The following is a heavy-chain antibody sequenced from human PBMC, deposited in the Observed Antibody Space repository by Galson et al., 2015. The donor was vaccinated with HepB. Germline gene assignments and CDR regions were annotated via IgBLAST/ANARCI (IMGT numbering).Heavy chain of an antibody. V-gene: IGHV3-15*01. Sequence: SLRLSCAASGFTFSNSAMSWVRQAPGKGLEWVSRIKSKTDGGTTDYAAPVKGRFTISRDDSKNTLYLQMNSLKTEDTAVYYCTTDRYYYGMDVWGQGTTVTVSS. J-gene: IGHJ6*02. CDR3: TTDRYYYGMDV. CDR1: GFTFSNSA. CDR2: IKSKTDGGTT.